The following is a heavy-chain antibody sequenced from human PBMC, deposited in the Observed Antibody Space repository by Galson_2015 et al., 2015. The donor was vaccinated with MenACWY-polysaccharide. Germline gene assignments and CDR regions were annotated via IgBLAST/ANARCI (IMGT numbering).Heavy chain of an antibody. CDR2: ISGSSSYI. J-gene: IGHJ6*02. Sequence: SLRLSCAASGFSFSSYSMNWVRQAPGKGLEWVSSISGSSSYIYYADSVKGRFTISRDNAKNSLYLQMNSLRAEDTAVYYCARDPRRYSANWGLDVWGQGTTVTVSS. CDR3: ARDPRRYSANWGLDV. CDR1: GFSFSSYS. V-gene: IGHV3-21*01. D-gene: IGHD1-1*01.